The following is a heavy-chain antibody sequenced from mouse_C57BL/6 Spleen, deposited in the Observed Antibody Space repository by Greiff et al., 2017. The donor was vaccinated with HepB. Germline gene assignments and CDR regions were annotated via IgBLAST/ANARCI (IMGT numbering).Heavy chain of an antibody. Sequence: VQLQQSGAELARPGASVKLSCKASGYTFTSYGISWVKQRTGQGLEWIGEIYPRSGNTYYNEKFKGKATLTADKSSSTAYMELRSLTSEDSAVYFCARHGITTVVAYYFDYWGQGTTLTVSS. CDR3: ARHGITTVVAYYFDY. CDR1: GYTFTSYG. V-gene: IGHV1-81*01. J-gene: IGHJ2*01. CDR2: IYPRSGNT. D-gene: IGHD1-1*01.